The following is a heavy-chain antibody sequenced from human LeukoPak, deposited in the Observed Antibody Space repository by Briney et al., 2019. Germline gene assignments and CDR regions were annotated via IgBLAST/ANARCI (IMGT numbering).Heavy chain of an antibody. CDR1: GYSFTSYW. D-gene: IGHD4-17*01. V-gene: IGHV5-51*01. CDR3: ARPQYGACDY. CDR2: NSPGDSDT. J-gene: IGHJ4*02. Sequence: GESLKISCKGSGYSFTSYWIGWVRQLPGKGLEWMGINSPGDSDTRYSPSFQGQVTISADKSISTAYLQWSSLKASDTAIYYCARPQYGACDYWGQGTRVTVSS.